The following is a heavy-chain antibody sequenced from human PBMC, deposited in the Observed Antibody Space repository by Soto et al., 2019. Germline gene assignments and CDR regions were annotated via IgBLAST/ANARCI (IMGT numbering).Heavy chain of an antibody. CDR3: ATLMMGGDYRALDAFDI. J-gene: IGHJ3*02. D-gene: IGHD4-17*01. CDR1: GYTFTSYD. CDR2: MNPNSGNT. V-gene: IGHV1-8*01. Sequence: ASVKVSCKASGYTFTSYDINWVRQATGQGLEWMGWMNPNSGNTGYAQKFQGRVTMTRNTSISTAYMELSSLRSEDTAVYYCATLMMGGDYRALDAFDIWGQGTMVTVSS.